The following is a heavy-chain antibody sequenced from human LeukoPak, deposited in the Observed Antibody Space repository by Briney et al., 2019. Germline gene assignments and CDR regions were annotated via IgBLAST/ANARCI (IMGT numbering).Heavy chain of an antibody. Sequence: PGGSLRLSCAASGFSFNNSEMYWVRQALGKGLEWVSYISSTGYTIYYADSVKGRFTISGDNAKNSLFLQMNSLRVEDTAVYFCARGWDNSGYFCDYWGQGTLVTVSS. D-gene: IGHD6-19*01. CDR2: ISSTGYTI. CDR3: ARGWDNSGYFCDY. CDR1: GFSFNNSE. V-gene: IGHV3-48*03. J-gene: IGHJ4*02.